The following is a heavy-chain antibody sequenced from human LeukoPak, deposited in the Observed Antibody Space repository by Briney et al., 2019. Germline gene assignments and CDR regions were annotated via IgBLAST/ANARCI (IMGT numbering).Heavy chain of an antibody. CDR2: ISHDGSNK. D-gene: IGHD3-3*01. CDR3: AKEDPFLSGYFDY. V-gene: IGHV3-30*18. J-gene: IGHJ4*02. Sequence: PGGSLRLSCAASGFTLSSYAMYWVRQAPGKGLEWVALISHDGSNKFYGDSVKGRFTISRGNSKNTLYLQMSSLRAEDTAVYYCAKEDPFLSGYFDYWGQGTLVTVSS. CDR1: GFTLSSYA.